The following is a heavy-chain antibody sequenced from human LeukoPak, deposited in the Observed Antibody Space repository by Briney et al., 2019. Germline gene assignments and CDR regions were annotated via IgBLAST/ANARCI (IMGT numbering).Heavy chain of an antibody. V-gene: IGHV3-21*05. CDR1: GFTFSAYS. D-gene: IGHD3-9*01. CDR2: ITSSSSST. J-gene: IGHJ3*02. Sequence: GGSLRLSCAASGFTFSAYSMNWVRQAPGQGLEWVTYITSSSSSTYYADSVKGRFTISRDNAKNSLYLQMNILRAEDTAVYFCARFETCQCDDVFDIWGQGTMVTVSS. CDR3: ARFETCQCDDVFDI.